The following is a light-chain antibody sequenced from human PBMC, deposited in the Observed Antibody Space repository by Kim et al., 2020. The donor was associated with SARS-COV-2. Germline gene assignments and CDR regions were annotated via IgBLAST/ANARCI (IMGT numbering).Light chain of an antibody. J-gene: IGLJ2*01. Sequence: QLVLTQSPSASASLGASVKLTCALSSGHSTYAIAWHQQQPEKGPRYLMKLNIDGSHSKGDGIPDRFSGSSSGTERYLTISSLQSEDETDYYCQTWGSSKRVFGSGTKLTVL. CDR2: LNIDGSH. CDR3: QTWGSSKRV. V-gene: IGLV4-69*01. CDR1: SGHSTYA.